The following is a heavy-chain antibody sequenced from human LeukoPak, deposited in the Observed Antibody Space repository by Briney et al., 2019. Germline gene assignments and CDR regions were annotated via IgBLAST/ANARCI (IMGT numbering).Heavy chain of an antibody. D-gene: IGHD2-15*01. J-gene: IGHJ5*01. CDR1: GFIFSNYG. CDR2: ISSDGSTK. CDR3: ARKWWENWFDS. Sequence: GGSLRLSCEASGFIFSNYGMHWVRQAPGKGLEWVAVISSDGSTKHYADSVKGRFTISRDNSKNTLYLQMNSLRAEDTAVYYCARKWWENWFDSWGQGALVTVSS. V-gene: IGHV3-30*03.